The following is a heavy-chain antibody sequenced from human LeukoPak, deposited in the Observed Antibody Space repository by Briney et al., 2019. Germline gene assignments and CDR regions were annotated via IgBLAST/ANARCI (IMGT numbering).Heavy chain of an antibody. CDR2: ISAYNGNT. V-gene: IGHV1-18*01. CDR3: AREGTYSGSYPIDY. D-gene: IGHD1-26*01. CDR1: GYTFTSYG. J-gene: IGHJ4*02. Sequence: GASVTVSCKASGYTFTSYGISWVRQAPGQGLERMGWISAYNGNTNYAQKLKGRVTMTTDTSTSTAYMELRSLRSDDTAVYYCAREGTYSGSYPIDYWGQGTLVTVSS.